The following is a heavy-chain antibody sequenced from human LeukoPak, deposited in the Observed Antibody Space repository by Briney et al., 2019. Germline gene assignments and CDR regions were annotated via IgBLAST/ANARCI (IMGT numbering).Heavy chain of an antibody. J-gene: IGHJ4*02. CDR3: AKSGLHGYFDY. CDR2: ISSSGSTI. Sequence: PGGSLRLSCAASGFTFSSYEMNWVRQAPGKGLEWVSYISSSGSTIYYADSVKGRFTISRDNSKNTLYLQMNSLRAEDTAVYYCAKSGLHGYFDYWGQGTLVTVSS. CDR1: GFTFSSYE. V-gene: IGHV3-48*03. D-gene: IGHD5-12*01.